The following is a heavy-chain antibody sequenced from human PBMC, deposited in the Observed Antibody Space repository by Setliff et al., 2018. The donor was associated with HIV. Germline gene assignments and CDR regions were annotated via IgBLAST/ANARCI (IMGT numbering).Heavy chain of an antibody. D-gene: IGHD2-15*01. CDR1: GYTSTSYD. CDR3: ARTRSGGSSVYYYYYMDV. Sequence: ASVKVSCKASGYTSTSYDINWVRQATGQGLEWMGWMNPDSGNTGSAQNFQGRLTITWNTSISTAYMELGSLGFDDTAVYFCARTRSGGSSVYYYYYMDVWGKGTAVT. CDR2: MNPDSGNT. V-gene: IGHV1-8*01. J-gene: IGHJ6*03.